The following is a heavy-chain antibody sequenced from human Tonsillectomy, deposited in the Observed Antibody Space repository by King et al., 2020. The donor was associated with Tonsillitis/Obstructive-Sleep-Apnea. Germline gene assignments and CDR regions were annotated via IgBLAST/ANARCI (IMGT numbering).Heavy chain of an antibody. V-gene: IGHV2-70*11. Sequence: TLKESGPALVKPTQTLTLTCTFSGFSLSTSGMCVSWIRQPPGQALEWLARIDWDDDKYYRTSLKTRLTISKDTSKNQVVLTMTNMDPVDTATYYCARHSYSSGWYSNAFDIWGQGTMVTVSS. D-gene: IGHD6-19*01. CDR2: IDWDDDK. CDR1: GFSLSTSGMC. J-gene: IGHJ3*02. CDR3: ARHSYSSGWYSNAFDI.